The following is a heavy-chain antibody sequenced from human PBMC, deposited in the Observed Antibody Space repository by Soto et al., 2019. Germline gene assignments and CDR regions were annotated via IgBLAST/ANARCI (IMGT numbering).Heavy chain of an antibody. D-gene: IGHD1-20*01. CDR2: INPNSGGT. Sequence: ASVKVSCKASGYTFTGYYMHWVRQAPGQGLEWMGWINPNSGGTNYAQRLQGRVTLTTDTSASTAYMELRSLTSDDTAMYYCARDTESNRYNDWGQGTLVTVSS. J-gene: IGHJ1*01. CDR3: ARDTESNRYND. CDR1: GYTFTGYY. V-gene: IGHV1-2*02.